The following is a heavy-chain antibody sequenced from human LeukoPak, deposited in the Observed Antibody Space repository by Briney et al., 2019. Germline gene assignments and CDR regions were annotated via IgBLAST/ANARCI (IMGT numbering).Heavy chain of an antibody. CDR1: GGSISSYY. CDR3: ARGLSLNWYFDL. CDR2: IYTSGST. Sequence: SETLSLTCTVSGGSISSYYWSWIRQPAGKGLEWIGRIYTSGSTYYNPSLKSRVTISVDTSKNQFSLKLSSVTAADTAVYYCARGLSLNWYFDLWGRGTLVTVSS. J-gene: IGHJ2*01. V-gene: IGHV4-4*07.